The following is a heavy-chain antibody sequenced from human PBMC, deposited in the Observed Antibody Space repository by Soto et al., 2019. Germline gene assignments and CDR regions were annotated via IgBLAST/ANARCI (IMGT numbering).Heavy chain of an antibody. CDR1: GGSISRSSYY. CDR3: ARVFSDSSSFFDP. Sequence: PSETLSLTCTVSGGSISRSSYYWSWIRQHPGKGLEWIGNIYYSGRTYYNPSLKSRVTISVDTSKNQFSLKVSSVTGADTAVYYCARVFSDSSSFFDPWGQGTLVTVSS. D-gene: IGHD6-13*01. V-gene: IGHV4-31*03. CDR2: IYYSGRT. J-gene: IGHJ5*02.